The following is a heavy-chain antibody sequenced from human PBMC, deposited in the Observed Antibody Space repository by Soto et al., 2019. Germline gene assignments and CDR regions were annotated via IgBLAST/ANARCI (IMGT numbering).Heavy chain of an antibody. D-gene: IGHD6-13*01. V-gene: IGHV3-30*18. CDR2: ISYDGSNK. CDR3: AKFGFKGSSWTHY. J-gene: IGHJ4*02. CDR1: GFTFSSYG. Sequence: PGGSLRLSCAASGFTFSSYGMHWVRQAPGKGLEWVAVISYDGSNKSYADSVKGRFTISRDNSKNTLYLQMNSLRAEDTAVYYCAKFGFKGSSWTHYWGQGTLVTVSS.